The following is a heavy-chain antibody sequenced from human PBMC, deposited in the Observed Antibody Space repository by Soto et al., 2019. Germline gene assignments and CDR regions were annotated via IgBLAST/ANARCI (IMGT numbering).Heavy chain of an antibody. J-gene: IGHJ4*02. Sequence: ASVKVSCKASGGTFSSYAISWVRQAPGQGLEWMGWINPNNGRTTLAPKFQGRVTLIRDTSINTAYMDMSGLSSDDTAVYYCAREDADRGSFDFWGQGTLVTVSS. CDR3: AREDADRGSFDF. CDR2: INPNNGRT. CDR1: GGTFSSYA. V-gene: IGHV1-2*02.